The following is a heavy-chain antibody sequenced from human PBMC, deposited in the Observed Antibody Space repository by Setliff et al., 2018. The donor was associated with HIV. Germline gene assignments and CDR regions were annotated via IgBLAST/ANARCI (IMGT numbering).Heavy chain of an antibody. J-gene: IGHJ4*02. CDR3: ARVRPLGYCSTGACPPDY. V-gene: IGHV3-21*01. D-gene: IGHD2-8*01. CDR2: ITSRSADI. Sequence: PGGSLRLSCATSGFTFSGHSMSWVRQAPGKGLEWVSSITSRSADIYYADSVRGRFTISRDNARNSLLLQMNSLRADDTAVYYCARVRPLGYCSTGACPPDYWGQGTLVTVSS. CDR1: GFTFSGHS.